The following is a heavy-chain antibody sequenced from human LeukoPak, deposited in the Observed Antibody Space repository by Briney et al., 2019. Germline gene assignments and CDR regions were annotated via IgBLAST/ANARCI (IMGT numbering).Heavy chain of an antibody. D-gene: IGHD3-3*02. CDR2: IYYGGDT. CDR3: ARQLAGLAPPGFIDS. CDR1: GGSISSPY. V-gene: IGHV4-59*08. Sequence: SETLSLTCTVSGGSISSPYWTWIRQPPGKGLEWIGYIYYGGDTDYSPSLKSRATILLDRSKNQFSLRLTSVTAAETAVYYCARQLAGLAPPGFIDSWGQGTLVTVSS. J-gene: IGHJ4*02.